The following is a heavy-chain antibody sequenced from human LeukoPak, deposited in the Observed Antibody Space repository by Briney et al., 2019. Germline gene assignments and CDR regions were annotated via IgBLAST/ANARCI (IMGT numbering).Heavy chain of an antibody. CDR2: IDTSSSYI. J-gene: IGHJ4*02. CDR3: ARSQRASAWYIDEY. V-gene: IGHV3-21*01. D-gene: IGHD6-19*01. CDR1: GFTFNTYS. Sequence: GGSLRLSCEASGFTFNTYSMNWARRAPGKGLEWVASIDTSSSYIFYADSVRGRFTISRDNAKNSLTLQMNSLRVEDAAVYYCARSQRASAWYIDEYWGQGTVVTVSS.